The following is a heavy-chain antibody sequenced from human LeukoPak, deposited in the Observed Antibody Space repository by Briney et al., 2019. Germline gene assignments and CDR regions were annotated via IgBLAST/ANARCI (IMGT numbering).Heavy chain of an antibody. CDR1: GFTFTTYW. CDR3: AKDRDGGSTTTAKGFDY. D-gene: IGHD2/OR15-2a*01. J-gene: IGHJ4*02. CDR2: VSARGDTT. V-gene: IGHV3-23*01. Sequence: GGSLRLSCAASGFTFTTYWMSWVRQAPGKGLEWVSVVSARGDTTYYADSVKGRFTMSRDNSKNLYLQVNSLRAEDTAVYYCAKDRDGGSTTTAKGFDYWGQGTLVTVSS.